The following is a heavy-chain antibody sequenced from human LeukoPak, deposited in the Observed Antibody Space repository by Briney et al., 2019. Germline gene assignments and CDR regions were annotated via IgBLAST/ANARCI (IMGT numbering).Heavy chain of an antibody. Sequence: GGSLRLSCAASGFTFSSFGMHWVRQAPGKGLEWVALIPIDASNNYYSDSVRGRFTISRDNSRNALYLQMNSLTVEDTALYYCVRDSSSQGSGKVFQFWGQGTPVTVSS. D-gene: IGHD1-1*01. V-gene: IGHV3-30*02. CDR2: IPIDASNN. CDR1: GFTFSSFG. CDR3: VRDSSSQGSGKVFQF. J-gene: IGHJ4*02.